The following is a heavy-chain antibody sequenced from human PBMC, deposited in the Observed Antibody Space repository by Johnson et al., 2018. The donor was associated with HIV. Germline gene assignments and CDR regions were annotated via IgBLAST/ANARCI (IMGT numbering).Heavy chain of an antibody. V-gene: IGHV3-48*04. CDR2: ISSSGSTI. CDR3: ARDPDGTTGTTYPDAAFDI. D-gene: IGHD1-1*01. J-gene: IGHJ3*02. CDR1: GFTFSSYD. Sequence: VQLVESGGGLVQPGGSLRLSCAASGFTFSSYDMHWVRQAPGTGLEWVSYISSSGSTIYYADSVKGRFNISRDNAKNSLYLQMNSLRAEDTAVYYCARDPDGTTGTTYPDAAFDIWGQGTMLTVSS.